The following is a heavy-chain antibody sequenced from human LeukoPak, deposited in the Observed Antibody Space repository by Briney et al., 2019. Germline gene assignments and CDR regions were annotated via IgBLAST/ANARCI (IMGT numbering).Heavy chain of an antibody. CDR3: TTDLSH. CDR2: IKSKTDGGTT. V-gene: IGHV3-15*01. CDR1: GFTFNNAW. D-gene: IGHD5/OR15-5a*01. J-gene: IGHJ4*02. Sequence: GGSLRLSCAASGFTFNNAWMSWVRQAPGKGLEWVGRIKSKTDGGTTDYAAPVKDRFTVSRDDSKNTLYQQMSSLKTEDTAMYYCTTDLSHWGQGTLVTVST.